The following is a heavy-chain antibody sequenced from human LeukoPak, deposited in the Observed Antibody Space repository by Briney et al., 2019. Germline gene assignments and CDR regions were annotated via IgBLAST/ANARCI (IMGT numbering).Heavy chain of an antibody. CDR3: ARHEDTTDASDI. CDR1: GFTFSSYA. D-gene: IGHD1-14*01. J-gene: IGHJ3*02. Sequence: GGSLRLSCAASGFTFSSYAMSWVRQAPGKGLEWVSAITGSGGSTYYADSVKGRFTISRDNSKNTLYLQMNSLRAEDTAVYYCARHEDTTDASDIWGQGTMVTVSS. CDR2: ITGSGGST. V-gene: IGHV3-23*01.